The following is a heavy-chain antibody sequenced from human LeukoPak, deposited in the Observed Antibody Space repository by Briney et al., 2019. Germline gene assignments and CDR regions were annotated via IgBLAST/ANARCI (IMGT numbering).Heavy chain of an antibody. CDR2: ISYDGSYK. V-gene: IGHV3-30-3*01. CDR1: GFTFSSYG. D-gene: IGHD1-14*01. J-gene: IGHJ4*02. CDR3: ARARPPNRDFDY. Sequence: GGSLRLSCAASGFTFSSYGMHWVRQAPGKGLEWVADISYDGSYKDYADSVKGRFTIARDNSKNTLYMQMNSLRAEDTAVYYCARARPPNRDFDYWGQGTLVTVSS.